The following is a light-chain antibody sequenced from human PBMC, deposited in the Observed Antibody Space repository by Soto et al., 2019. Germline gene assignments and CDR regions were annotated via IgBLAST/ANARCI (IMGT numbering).Light chain of an antibody. Sequence: EIVLTQSPATLSWSPGERATLSCRASQSVSSYLAWYQQKPGQAPRLLIYDASNRATGIPARFSGSGSGTDFTLTISSLEPEDFAVYYCQQRSSWPPALTFGGGTKVEIK. CDR1: QSVSSY. V-gene: IGKV3-11*01. CDR3: QQRSSWPPALT. CDR2: DAS. J-gene: IGKJ4*01.